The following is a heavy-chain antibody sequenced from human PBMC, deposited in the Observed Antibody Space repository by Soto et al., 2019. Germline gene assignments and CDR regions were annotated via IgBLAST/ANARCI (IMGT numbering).Heavy chain of an antibody. Sequence: VESLRIWCKDSGDSFTSYGIIWVLQMPGKGLEWMGRIDPSDSYTNYSPSFQGHVTISADKSISTAYLQWSSLKASDTAMYYCARSALSSVVPDYWGQGTMVTVSS. CDR3: ARSALSSVVPDY. J-gene: IGHJ4*02. CDR2: IDPSDSYT. CDR1: GDSFTSYG. D-gene: IGHD2-21*01. V-gene: IGHV5-10-1*01.